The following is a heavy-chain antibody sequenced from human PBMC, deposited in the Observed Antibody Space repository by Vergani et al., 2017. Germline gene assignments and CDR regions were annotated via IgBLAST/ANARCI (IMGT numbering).Heavy chain of an antibody. D-gene: IGHD3-3*01. CDR3: SRASYYDFWSGYWNYYYGMDV. CDR2: ISAYNGNT. Sequence: QVQLVQSGAEVKKPGASVKVSCKASGYTFTSYGISWVRQAPGQGLEWMGWISAYNGNTNYAQKLQGRVTMTTDTSTSTAYMELRSLSSDDTAVYYCSRASYYDFWSGYWNYYYGMDVWGQGTTVTVSS. CDR1: GYTFTSYG. J-gene: IGHJ6*02. V-gene: IGHV1-18*01.